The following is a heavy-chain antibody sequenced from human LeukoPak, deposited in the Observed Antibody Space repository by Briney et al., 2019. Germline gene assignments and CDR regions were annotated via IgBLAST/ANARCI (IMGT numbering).Heavy chain of an antibody. V-gene: IGHV3-20*04. CDR1: GFTFDDYG. D-gene: IGHD3-3*01. Sequence: RSGGSLRLSCAASGFTFDDYGMSWVRQAPGKGLEWVSGINWNGGSTGYADSVKGRFTISRDNAKNSLYLQMNSLRAEDTALHYCARGGITIFGVASYMDVWGKGTTVTVSS. CDR3: ARGGITIFGVASYMDV. J-gene: IGHJ6*03. CDR2: INWNGGST.